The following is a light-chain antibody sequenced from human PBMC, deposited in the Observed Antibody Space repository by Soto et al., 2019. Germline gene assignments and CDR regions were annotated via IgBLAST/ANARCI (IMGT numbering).Light chain of an antibody. CDR3: QQRSNWPPEVT. J-gene: IGKJ3*01. V-gene: IGKV3-11*01. CDR2: DAS. CDR1: QSVSSS. Sequence: EIVLTQSPDTLSLSPGERATLSCRASQSVSSSLAWYQQKPGQAPRLLIYDASNRATGIPARFSGSGSGTDCSLTISSPDPENFAVYYWQQRSNWPPEVTFGPGTKVDIK.